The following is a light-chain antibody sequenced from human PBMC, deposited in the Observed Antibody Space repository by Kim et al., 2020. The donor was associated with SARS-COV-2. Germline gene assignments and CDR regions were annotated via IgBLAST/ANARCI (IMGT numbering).Light chain of an antibody. Sequence: PGEGAPPSCAARERIGTNLAWYHQRPGQAPRLLTYGALPRAAGIPARFSCSVSGTEFTLTISSLQSEDFAVYYCQQYNKWAPGYPFGQGPRLEI. V-gene: IGKV3-15*01. CDR2: GAL. CDR3: QQYNKWAPGYP. CDR1: ERIGTN. J-gene: IGKJ2*01.